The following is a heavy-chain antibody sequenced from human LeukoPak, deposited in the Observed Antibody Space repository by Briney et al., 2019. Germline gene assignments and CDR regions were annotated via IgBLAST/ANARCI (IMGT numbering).Heavy chain of an antibody. CDR2: ISDSGSNT. J-gene: IGHJ4*02. V-gene: IGHV3-23*01. Sequence: GGSLRLSCAASGFIFNTYAMTWVRQAPGKGLEWVSGISDSGSNTYYADSVKGRFTISRDNSKNTLYLQMNSLRAEDTAVYYCAKEASSSIYWGQGTLVTVSS. CDR1: GFIFNTYA. D-gene: IGHD6-6*01. CDR3: AKEASSSIY.